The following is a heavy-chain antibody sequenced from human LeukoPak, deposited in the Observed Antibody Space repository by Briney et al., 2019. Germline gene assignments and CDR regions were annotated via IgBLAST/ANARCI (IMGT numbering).Heavy chain of an antibody. V-gene: IGHV3-53*01. D-gene: IGHD7-27*01. J-gene: IGHJ4*02. CDR3: AREDGDLYSPFDY. CDR2: IYSGGTT. Sequence: PGGSLRLSCAVSGFTVSSNYMTWVRQAPGKGLEWVSVIYSGGTTYYTDSVKGRFTISRDNSRNTVYLQMNSLRAEDTAVYYCAREDGDLYSPFDYWGQGTLVTVSS. CDR1: GFTVSSNY.